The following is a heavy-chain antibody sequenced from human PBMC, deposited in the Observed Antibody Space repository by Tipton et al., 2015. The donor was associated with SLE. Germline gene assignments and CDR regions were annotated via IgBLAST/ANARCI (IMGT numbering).Heavy chain of an antibody. CDR3: TTGPYSSSRDY. CDR2: IKSKTDGGTT. D-gene: IGHD6-13*01. V-gene: IGHV3-15*01. Sequence: SLRLSCAASGFTFSNAWMRWVRQAPGKGLEWVGRIKSKTDGGTTDYAAPVKGRFTISRDDSKNTLYLQMNSLKTEDTAVYYCTTGPYSSSRDYWGQGTLVTVSS. CDR1: GFTFSNAW. J-gene: IGHJ4*02.